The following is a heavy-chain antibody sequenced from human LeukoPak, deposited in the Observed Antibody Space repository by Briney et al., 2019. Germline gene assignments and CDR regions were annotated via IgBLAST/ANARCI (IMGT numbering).Heavy chain of an antibody. J-gene: IGHJ4*02. CDR2: INHSGST. D-gene: IGHD3-10*01. CDR1: GGSLVSNNW. V-gene: IGHV4-4*02. CDR3: ARHIRNYYGSGSFHRQFDY. Sequence: SGTLSLTCAVSGGSLVSNNWWSWVRQSPGKGLEWIGEINHSGSTNYNPSLKSRVTISVDTSKNQFSLKLSSVTAADTAVYYCARHIRNYYGSGSFHRQFDYWGQGTLVTVSS.